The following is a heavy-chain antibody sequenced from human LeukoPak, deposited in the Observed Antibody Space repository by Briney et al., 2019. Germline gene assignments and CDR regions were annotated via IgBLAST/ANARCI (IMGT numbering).Heavy chain of an antibody. CDR3: ARLRCSGGSCYDDY. Sequence: PSETLSLTCSVSGGSVSSYYWSWIRQSPRKGLEWIGYIHNSGRTNYNPSLKSRVTGFVDTSKNQFSLTLSSVTAADTAVYYCARLRCSGGSCYDDYWGQGTLVTVSS. J-gene: IGHJ4*02. CDR1: GGSVSSYY. V-gene: IGHV4-4*08. D-gene: IGHD2-15*01. CDR2: IHNSGRT.